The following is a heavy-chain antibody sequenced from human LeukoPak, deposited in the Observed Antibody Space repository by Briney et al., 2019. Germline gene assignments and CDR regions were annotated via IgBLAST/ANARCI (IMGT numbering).Heavy chain of an antibody. CDR3: ATGYCSSTSCFR. CDR1: GFTFSSYE. D-gene: IGHD2-2*01. CDR2: ISSSGSTI. V-gene: IGHV3-48*03. J-gene: IGHJ4*02. Sequence: GRSLRLSCAASGFTFSSYEMNWVRQAPGKGQERVSYISSSGSTIYYADSVKGRFTISRDNAKNSLYLQMNSLRAEDTAVYYCATGYCSSTSCFRWGQGTLVTVSS.